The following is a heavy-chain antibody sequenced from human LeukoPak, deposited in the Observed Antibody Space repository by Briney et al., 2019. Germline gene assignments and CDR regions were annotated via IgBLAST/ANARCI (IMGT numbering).Heavy chain of an antibody. CDR2: TYYRSKWYN. Sequence: SQTLSLTCAISGDSVSSNSAAWNWIRQSPSRGLEWLGRTYYRSKWYNDYAVSVKSRITISPDTSKNQFSLQLISATPEDTAVYYCSRDRSIAAPDYYYYGMDVWGQGTTVTVSS. J-gene: IGHJ6*02. V-gene: IGHV6-1*01. D-gene: IGHD6-6*01. CDR3: SRDRSIAAPDYYYYGMDV. CDR1: GDSVSSNSAA.